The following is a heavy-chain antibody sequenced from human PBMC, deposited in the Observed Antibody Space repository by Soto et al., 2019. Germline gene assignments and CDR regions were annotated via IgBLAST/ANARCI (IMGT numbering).Heavy chain of an antibody. D-gene: IGHD3-9*01. V-gene: IGHV3-48*01. CDR1: GFAFSSDS. J-gene: IGHJ6*02. Sequence: LRLSCAASGFAFSSDSLNWVRQAPGNGLEWISYISSTGTTMYYADSVKGRFTISRDNGKNSLYLQMTTLRAEDTAVYYCAKDRAYDILTDYFGMHVWGQGTTVTVSS. CDR2: ISSTGTTM. CDR3: AKDRAYDILTDYFGMHV.